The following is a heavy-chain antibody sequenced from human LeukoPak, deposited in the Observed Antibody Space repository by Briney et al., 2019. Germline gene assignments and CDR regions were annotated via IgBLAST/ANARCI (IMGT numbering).Heavy chain of an antibody. V-gene: IGHV3-48*01. Sequence: GGSLRLSCVTSGFIFRSYWMNWVRQAPGKGLEWISYITTNSDTVYYADSVEGRFTISRDNAKNSLFLQMNSLRVEDTAVYFCARDGVHLDSTGYYRYYFDLWGQGTPVTVAS. CDR1: GFIFRSYW. D-gene: IGHD3-22*01. CDR2: ITTNSDTV. CDR3: ARDGVHLDSTGYYRYYFDL. J-gene: IGHJ5*01.